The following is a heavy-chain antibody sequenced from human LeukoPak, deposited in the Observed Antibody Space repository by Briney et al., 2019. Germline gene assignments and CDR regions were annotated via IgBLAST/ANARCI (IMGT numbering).Heavy chain of an antibody. CDR1: GFTFSSYA. Sequence: GGSLRLSCSASGFTFSSYAMHWVRQAPGKGLEYVSAISSNGGSTYYADSVKGRFTISRDNPKNTLYLQMSSLRAEDTAVYYCVKDRYDFWSGYYGYFDYWGQGTLVTVSS. CDR3: VKDRYDFWSGYYGYFDY. D-gene: IGHD3-3*01. J-gene: IGHJ4*02. V-gene: IGHV3-64D*09. CDR2: ISSNGGST.